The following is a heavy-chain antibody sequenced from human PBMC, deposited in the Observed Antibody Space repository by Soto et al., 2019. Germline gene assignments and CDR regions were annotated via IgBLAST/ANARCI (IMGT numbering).Heavy chain of an antibody. V-gene: IGHV1-46*01. Sequence: ASVKVSCKASGYTFTSYYMHWVRQAPGQGLEWMGIINPSGGSTSYAQKFQGRVTMTRETSTSTFYMDLSSLRSEDTAVYYCARDRGEGGYYYDSSGYYGAFDIWGQGTMVTVSS. CDR2: INPSGGST. CDR1: GYTFTSYY. CDR3: ARDRGEGGYYYDSSGYYGAFDI. D-gene: IGHD3-22*01. J-gene: IGHJ3*02.